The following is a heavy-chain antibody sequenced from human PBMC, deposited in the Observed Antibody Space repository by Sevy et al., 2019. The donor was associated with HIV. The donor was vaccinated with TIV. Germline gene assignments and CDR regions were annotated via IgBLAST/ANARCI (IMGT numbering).Heavy chain of an antibody. Sequence: GGSLRLSCAASGFTFDSYAMHWVRQVAGKGLEWVSSISGSGGFTYYADSVKGRFTISRDNFKNTVDLEMKSLRAEDTAVYYCAKDPLNIAARFDYWGQGTLVTVSS. CDR1: GFTFDSYA. CDR3: AKDPLNIAARFDY. J-gene: IGHJ4*02. CDR2: ISGSGGFT. D-gene: IGHD6-6*01. V-gene: IGHV3-23*01.